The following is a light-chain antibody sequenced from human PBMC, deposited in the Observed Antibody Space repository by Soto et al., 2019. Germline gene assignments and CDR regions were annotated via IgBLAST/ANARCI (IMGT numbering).Light chain of an antibody. CDR2: DVS. Sequence: QSALTQPRSVSGSPGXSVTISCTGTSSDVGGYNYVSWYQQHPGKAPKFMIYDVSKRPSGVPDRFSGSKSGNTASLTISGLQAEDEADYYCCSYAGSYTEVFGGGTKLTVL. V-gene: IGLV2-11*01. J-gene: IGLJ2*01. CDR1: SSDVGGYNY. CDR3: CSYAGSYTEV.